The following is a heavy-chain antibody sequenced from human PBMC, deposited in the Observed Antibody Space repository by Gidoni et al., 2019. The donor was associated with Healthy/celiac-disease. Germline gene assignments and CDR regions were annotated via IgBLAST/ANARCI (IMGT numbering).Heavy chain of an antibody. CDR3: AKVSPVAPLFWRGYYQFDY. Sequence: SGFTFSSYAMSWVRQAPGKGLEWVSAISGSGGSTYYADSVKGRFTISRDNSKNTLNLQMNSLRAEDTAVYYCAKVSPVAPLFWRGYYQFDYWGQGTLVTVSS. J-gene: IGHJ4*02. V-gene: IGHV3-23*01. CDR2: ISGSGGST. D-gene: IGHD3-3*01. CDR1: GFTFSSYA.